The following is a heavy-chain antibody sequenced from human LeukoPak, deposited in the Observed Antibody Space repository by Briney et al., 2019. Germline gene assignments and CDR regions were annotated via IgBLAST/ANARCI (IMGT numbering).Heavy chain of an antibody. CDR3: ARDPTPVYSYGPLCDY. CDR2: IRHDGSNK. Sequence: GGSLRLSCAASGLIFSTYGMHWVRQAPGKGLEWVTFIRHDGSNKYYADSVKGRFTISRDNSKNTLYLQMNSLRAEDTAVYYYARDPTPVYSYGPLCDYWGQGTLVTVSS. CDR1: GLIFSTYG. V-gene: IGHV3-30*02. D-gene: IGHD5-18*01. J-gene: IGHJ4*02.